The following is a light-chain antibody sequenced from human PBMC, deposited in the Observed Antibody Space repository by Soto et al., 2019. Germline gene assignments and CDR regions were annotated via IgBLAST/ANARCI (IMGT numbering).Light chain of an antibody. V-gene: IGKV3-11*01. J-gene: IGKJ5*01. CDR2: DAS. CDR3: KHRSNWPRA. Sequence: EIVLTQSPATLSLSPGERATLSCRASQSVGIYLGWYQQRPGQAPRLLIYDASKRAAGIPARFSGSGSGTDFTLTINSLEPEDFAVYYCKHRSNWPRAFGQGTRLEIK. CDR1: QSVGIY.